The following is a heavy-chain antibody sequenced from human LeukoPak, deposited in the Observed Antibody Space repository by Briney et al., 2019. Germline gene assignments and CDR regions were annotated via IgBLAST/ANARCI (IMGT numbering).Heavy chain of an antibody. CDR3: ARGSGYSYGVYFDY. J-gene: IGHJ4*02. CDR1: GGTFSSYA. V-gene: IGHV1-69*05. CDR2: IIPIFGTA. D-gene: IGHD5-18*01. Sequence: ASVKVSCKASGGTFSSYAISWVRQAPGQGREWMGGIIPIFGTANYAQKFQGRVTITTDESTSTAYMELSSLRSEDTAVYYCARGSGYSYGVYFDYWGQGTLVTVSS.